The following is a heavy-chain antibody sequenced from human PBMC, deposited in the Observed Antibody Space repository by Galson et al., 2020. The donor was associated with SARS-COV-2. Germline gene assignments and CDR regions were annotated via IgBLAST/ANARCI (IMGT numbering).Heavy chain of an antibody. J-gene: IGHJ4*02. CDR2: IYPDDSDT. Sequence: GESLKISCKGSGYSFSNYWIGWVRQMPGKGLEWMGIIYPDDSDTRYSPSFQGQVTISVDKSISTAYLQWSSLKASDTAMYCCARSSSGSAYRGVDCWGRGTLVTVSS. CDR3: ARSSSGSAYRGVDC. V-gene: IGHV5-51*01. D-gene: IGHD3-22*01. CDR1: GYSFSNYW.